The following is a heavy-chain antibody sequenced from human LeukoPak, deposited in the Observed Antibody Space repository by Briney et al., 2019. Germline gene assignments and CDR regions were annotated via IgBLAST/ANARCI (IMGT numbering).Heavy chain of an antibody. CDR3: ARGVPKYSYGFMSYYYYGMDV. CDR1: GGSISSSSYY. CDR2: IYYSGST. Sequence: SETLSLTCTVSGGSISSSSYYWGWIRQPPGQGLEWIGSIYYSGSTYYNPSLKSRVTISVDTSKNQFSLKLSSVTAADTAVYYCARGVPKYSYGFMSYYYYGMDVWGQGTTVTVSS. D-gene: IGHD5-18*01. J-gene: IGHJ6*02. V-gene: IGHV4-39*07.